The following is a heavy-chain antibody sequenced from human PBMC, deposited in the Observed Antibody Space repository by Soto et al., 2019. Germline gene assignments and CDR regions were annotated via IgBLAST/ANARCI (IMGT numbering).Heavy chain of an antibody. V-gene: IGHV4-34*01. Sequence: SETLSLTCSVYVWSFSGYYWSWIRPPPGKGLEWIGEINHSGSTNYNPSLKSRVTISVDTSKNQFPLKLSSVTAADTAVYYCARDSRYDILTGYRLGNYYYYYGMDVWGQGTTVTVSS. CDR1: VWSFSGYY. J-gene: IGHJ6*02. D-gene: IGHD3-9*01. CDR2: INHSGST. CDR3: ARDSRYDILTGYRLGNYYYYYGMDV.